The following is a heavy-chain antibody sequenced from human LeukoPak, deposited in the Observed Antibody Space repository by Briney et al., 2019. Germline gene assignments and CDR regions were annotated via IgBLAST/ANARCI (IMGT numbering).Heavy chain of an antibody. V-gene: IGHV1-46*01. CDR1: GYTFTSYY. Sequence: ASVKVSCKASGYTFTSYYMHWVRQAPGQGLEWMGIINPSGGSTSYAQKFQGRVTMTRDTSTSTVYMELSSLRSVDTAVYYCAQDISGGMYGIWFDPWGQGTLVTVSS. CDR3: AQDISGGMYGIWFDP. CDR2: INPSGGST. J-gene: IGHJ5*02. D-gene: IGHD2-8*01.